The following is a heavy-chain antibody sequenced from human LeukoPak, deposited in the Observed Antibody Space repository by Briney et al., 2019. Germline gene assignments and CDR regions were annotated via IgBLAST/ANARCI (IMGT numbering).Heavy chain of an antibody. Sequence: GGSLRLSCAASGFTFDDYAMHRVRQAPGKGLEWVSGISWNSGSIGYADSVKGRFTISRDNAKNSLYLQMNSLRAEDTAVYYCAELGITMIGGVWGKGTTVTISS. CDR3: AELGITMIGGV. CDR2: ISWNSGSI. CDR1: GFTFDDYA. V-gene: IGHV3-9*01. D-gene: IGHD3-10*02. J-gene: IGHJ6*04.